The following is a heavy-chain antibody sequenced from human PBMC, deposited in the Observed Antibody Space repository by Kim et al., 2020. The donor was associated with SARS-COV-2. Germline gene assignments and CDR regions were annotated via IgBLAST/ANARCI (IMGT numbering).Heavy chain of an antibody. CDR1: GGSISSSNW. D-gene: IGHD3-22*01. CDR2: IYHSGST. CDR3: ARRGPRDYYDSSGYL. V-gene: IGHV4-4*02. J-gene: IGHJ5*02. Sequence: SETLSLTCAVSGGSISSSNWWSWVRQPPGKGLEWIGEIYHSGSTNYNPSLKSRVTISVDKSKNQFSLKLSSVTAADTAVYYCARRGPRDYYDSSGYLLGQGTLVTVSS.